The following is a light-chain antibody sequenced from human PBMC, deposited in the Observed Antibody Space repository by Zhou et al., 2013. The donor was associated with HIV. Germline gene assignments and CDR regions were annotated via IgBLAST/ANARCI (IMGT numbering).Light chain of an antibody. Sequence: DIQMTQSPSSLSASVGDRVTITCRASQSISTYLNWYQQKPEKAPKLLIYAASSLQSGVPSRFSGSGSETDFTLTISSLQSEDVATYYCLQDYDYPRTFGGGTRVEI. CDR3: LQDYDYPRT. J-gene: IGKJ4*01. V-gene: IGKV1-39*01. CDR1: QSISTY. CDR2: AAS.